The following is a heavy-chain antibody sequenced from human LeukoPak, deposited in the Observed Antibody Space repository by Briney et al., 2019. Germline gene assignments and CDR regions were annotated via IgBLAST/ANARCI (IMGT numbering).Heavy chain of an antibody. CDR2: ISSSGSTI. D-gene: IGHD3-22*01. CDR1: GFTFSSYE. Sequence: GGSLRLSCAASGFTFSSYEMNWFRQAPGKGLEWVSYISSSGSTIYYADSVKGRFTISRDNARNSLYLQMNSLRAEDTAVYYCARDNYDSSGPYYFDYWGQGTLVTVSS. CDR3: ARDNYDSSGPYYFDY. J-gene: IGHJ4*02. V-gene: IGHV3-48*03.